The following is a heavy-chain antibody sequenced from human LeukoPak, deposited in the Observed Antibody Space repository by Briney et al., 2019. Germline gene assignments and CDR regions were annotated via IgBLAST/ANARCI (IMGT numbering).Heavy chain of an antibody. Sequence: GGSLRLSCAASGFTVSSNYMSWVRKAPGKGLEWVSVIYSGGSTYYADSVKGRFTISRDNSKNTLYLQMNSLRAEDTAVYYCARDSLTVHAFDIWGQGTMVTVSS. D-gene: IGHD3-22*01. CDR1: GFTVSSNY. V-gene: IGHV3-66*02. CDR2: IYSGGST. CDR3: ARDSLTVHAFDI. J-gene: IGHJ3*02.